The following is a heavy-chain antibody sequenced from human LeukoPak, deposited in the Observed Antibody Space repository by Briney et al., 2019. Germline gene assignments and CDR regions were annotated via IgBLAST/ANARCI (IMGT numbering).Heavy chain of an antibody. CDR3: ANDGAYYDSNTDAFDI. V-gene: IGHV3-23*01. D-gene: IGHD3-22*01. CDR1: GFTFSSYG. CDR2: ISGSGGST. Sequence: GGSLRLSCAASGFTFSSYGMGWVRQAPGKGLEWVSAISGSGGSTYHADSVKGRFTVSRDNSKNTLYLQMNSLRAEDTAVYYCANDGAYYDSNTDAFDIWGQGTMVTVSS. J-gene: IGHJ3*02.